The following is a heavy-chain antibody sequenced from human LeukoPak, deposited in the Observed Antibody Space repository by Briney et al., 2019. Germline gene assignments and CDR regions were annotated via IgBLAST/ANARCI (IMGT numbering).Heavy chain of an antibody. D-gene: IGHD5-12*01. J-gene: IGHJ5*01. CDR3: AGGWGSYSGYDS. V-gene: IGHV4-59*01. CDR1: GDSISSYY. Sequence: PSETLSLTCTVSGDSISSYYWNWIRQPPGKGLEWIGHIYYSGSTNYNPSLTSRVTISVDTSKNQFSLRLRSVTAADTAVHYCAGGWGSYSGYDSWGQETLVTVSS. CDR2: IYYSGST.